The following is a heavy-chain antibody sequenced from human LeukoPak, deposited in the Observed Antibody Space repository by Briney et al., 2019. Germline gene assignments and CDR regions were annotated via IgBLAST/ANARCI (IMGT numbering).Heavy chain of an antibody. J-gene: IGHJ4*02. D-gene: IGHD6-13*01. CDR3: AKELHVGIAAAGDGLDY. CDR1: GFTFSGYA. V-gene: IGHV3-23*01. CDR2: ISGSGGGT. Sequence: GGSLRLSCAASGFTFSGYAMTWVRQAPGKGLEWVSTISGSGGGTYYADSVKGRFTISRDNPKNTLYLQMNSLRAEDTAVYYCAKELHVGIAAAGDGLDYWGQGTLVTVSS.